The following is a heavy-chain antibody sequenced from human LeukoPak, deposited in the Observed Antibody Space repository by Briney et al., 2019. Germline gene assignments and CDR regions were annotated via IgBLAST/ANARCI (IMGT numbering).Heavy chain of an antibody. D-gene: IGHD2-21*02. CDR2: IYTSGST. CDR1: GGSISSGSYY. J-gene: IGHJ3*02. Sequence: PSETLSLTCTVSGGSISSGSYYWSWIRQPAGKGLEWIGRIYTSGSTNYNPSLKSRVTISVDTSKNQFSLKLSSVTAADTAVYYCTRDPNQEAYCGGDCYNHDVFDIWGQGIMVTVSS. V-gene: IGHV4-61*02. CDR3: TRDPNQEAYCGGDCYNHDVFDI.